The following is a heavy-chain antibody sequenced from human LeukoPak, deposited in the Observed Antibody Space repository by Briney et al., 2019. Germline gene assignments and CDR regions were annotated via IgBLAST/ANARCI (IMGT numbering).Heavy chain of an antibody. CDR1: GFTFSSYW. D-gene: IGHD3-10*01. CDR2: IKQDGSEK. CDR3: ARDLRGLWFGDPYYYGMDV. V-gene: IGHV3-7*01. Sequence: GGSLRLSCAASGFTFSSYWMSWVRQAPGKGLEWVANIKQDGSEKYYVDSVKGRFTISRDNAKNSLYLQMNSLRAEDTAVYYCARDLRGLWFGDPYYYGMDVWGQGTTVTVSS. J-gene: IGHJ6*02.